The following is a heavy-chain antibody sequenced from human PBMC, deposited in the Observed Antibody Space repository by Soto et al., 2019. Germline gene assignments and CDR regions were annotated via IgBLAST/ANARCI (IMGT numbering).Heavy chain of an antibody. CDR1: GGSISSGNYY. V-gene: IGHV4-30-4*01. CDR3: ATTATPSTGLSFFDY. Sequence: QVQLQESGPGLVKPSQTLSLTCTVSGGSISSGNYYWSWIRQPPGKGLAWIGFISYSGSTYYSTSLTRRVTISADTSTSPFALTLRFVSAADTAVYYCATTATPSTGLSFFDYWGQGSLLTLSS. D-gene: IGHD2-15*01. CDR2: ISYSGST. J-gene: IGHJ4*02.